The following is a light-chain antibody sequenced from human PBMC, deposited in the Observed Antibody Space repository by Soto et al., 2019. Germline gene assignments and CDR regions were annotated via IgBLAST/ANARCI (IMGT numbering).Light chain of an antibody. Sequence: EVVLTQSPGTLSLSPGERATLSCRASQSVSGSYLAWYQQKLGQAPRLLIFDASSRATGIPDRFSGSGSGTDFTLTISRLEPEDFAVYFCQQYGTSPLTFGGGTKVEVK. CDR2: DAS. CDR1: QSVSGSY. V-gene: IGKV3-20*01. J-gene: IGKJ4*01. CDR3: QQYGTSPLT.